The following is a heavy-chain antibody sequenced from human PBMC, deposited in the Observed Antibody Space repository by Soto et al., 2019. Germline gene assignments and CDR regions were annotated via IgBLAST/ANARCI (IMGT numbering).Heavy chain of an antibody. CDR1: GGTFSCYA. J-gene: IGHJ3*02. CDR2: IIPIFGTA. D-gene: IGHD3-10*01. Sequence: SVKASCKASGGTFSCYAISWVRQAPGQGLEWMGGIIPIFGTANYAQKFQGRVTITADESTSTAYMELSSLRSEDTAVYYCARFNGLTMVRGVPPLGDAFDIWGQGTMVTVSS. V-gene: IGHV1-69*13. CDR3: ARFNGLTMVRGVPPLGDAFDI.